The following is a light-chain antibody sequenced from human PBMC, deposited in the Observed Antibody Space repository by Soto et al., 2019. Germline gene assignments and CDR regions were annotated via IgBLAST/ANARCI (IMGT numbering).Light chain of an antibody. CDR1: QRVSSSY. CDR3: QQYGSSPIT. Sequence: EIVLTQSPGTLSLSPGERDTLSCRASQRVSSSYLALYQQKPGQAPRLLIYGASSRATGIPDRFSGSGSGTDFTLTIIRLEPEDFAVYYCQQYGSSPITFGQGTRLVIK. CDR2: GAS. V-gene: IGKV3-20*01. J-gene: IGKJ5*01.